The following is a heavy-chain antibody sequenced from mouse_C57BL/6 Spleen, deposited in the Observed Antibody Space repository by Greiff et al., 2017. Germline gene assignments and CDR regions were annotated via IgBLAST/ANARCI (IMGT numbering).Heavy chain of an antibody. J-gene: IGHJ4*01. CDR2: INPSNGGT. CDR3: ARQGDLALLKDY. D-gene: IGHD2-1*01. V-gene: IGHV1-53*01. Sequence: QVHVKQPGTELVKPGASVKLSCKASGYTFTSYWMHWVKQRPGQGLEWIGNINPSNGGTNYNEKFKSKATLTVDKSSSTAYMQLSSLTSEDSAVYYCARQGDLALLKDYWGQGTSVTVSS. CDR1: GYTFTSYW.